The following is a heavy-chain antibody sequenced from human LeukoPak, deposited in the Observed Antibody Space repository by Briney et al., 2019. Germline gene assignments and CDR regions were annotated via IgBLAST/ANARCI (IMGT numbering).Heavy chain of an antibody. Sequence: GGSLRLSCAASGFTFSSYSMNWVRQAPGKGLEWVSSISTSSSYIYYADSVKGRFTISRDNAKHSLYLQMNSLRVEDTAVYYCARGAQVVAASDNWFDPWGQGTLVTVSS. V-gene: IGHV3-21*01. CDR1: GFTFSSYS. CDR3: ARGAQVVAASDNWFDP. J-gene: IGHJ5*02. D-gene: IGHD2-21*01. CDR2: ISTSSSYI.